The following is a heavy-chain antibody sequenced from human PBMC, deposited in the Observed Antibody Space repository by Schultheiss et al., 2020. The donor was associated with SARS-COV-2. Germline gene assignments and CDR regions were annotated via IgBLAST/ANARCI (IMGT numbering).Heavy chain of an antibody. V-gene: IGHV1-18*04. Sequence: ASVKVSCKASGYTFTGYYMHWVRQAPGQGLEWMGWISAYNGNTNYAQKLQGRVTMTTDTSTSTAYMELRSLRSDDTAVYYCARDRGTGTTLYFVVNWFDPWGQGTLVTVSS. CDR1: GYTFTGYY. CDR2: ISAYNGNT. J-gene: IGHJ5*02. CDR3: ARDRGTGTTLYFVVNWFDP. D-gene: IGHD1-7*01.